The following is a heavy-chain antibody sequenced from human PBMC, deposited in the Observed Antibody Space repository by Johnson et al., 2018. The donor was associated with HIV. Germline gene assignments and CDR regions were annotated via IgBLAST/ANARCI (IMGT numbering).Heavy chain of an antibody. CDR3: AKGWDYLDSNAFDI. J-gene: IGHJ3*02. Sequence: VQLVESGGGLVRPGGSLRLSCAASGFTFDDYGMSWVRQGPGKGLEWVSGINWSGGSTGYAGSVQGRFTISRDNSKNTLYLQMNSLRAEDTAVYYCAKGWDYLDSNAFDIWGQGTVVTVSS. V-gene: IGHV3-20*04. D-gene: IGHD1-26*01. CDR2: INWSGGST. CDR1: GFTFDDYG.